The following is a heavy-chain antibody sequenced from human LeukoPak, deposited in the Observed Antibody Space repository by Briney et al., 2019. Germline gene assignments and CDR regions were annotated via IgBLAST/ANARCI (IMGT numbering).Heavy chain of an antibody. D-gene: IGHD3-10*01. CDR1: GGSISSSNW. J-gene: IGHJ3*02. V-gene: IGHV4-4*02. Sequence: SWTLSLTCAVSGGSISSSNWWSWVRQPPGKGLEWIGEIYHSGSTNYNPSLKSRVTISVDKSKNQFSLKLSSVTAADTAVYYCASPNYYGSGSRGAFDIWGQGTMVTVSS. CDR3: ASPNYYGSGSRGAFDI. CDR2: IYHSGST.